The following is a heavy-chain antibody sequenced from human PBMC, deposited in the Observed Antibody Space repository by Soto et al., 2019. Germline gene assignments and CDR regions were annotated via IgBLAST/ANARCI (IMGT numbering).Heavy chain of an antibody. CDR2: ISHTGST. CDR3: ASFTGTYYFDF. CDR1: GGSLSDSNW. D-gene: IGHD2-8*02. Sequence: QMQLQESGPGLVKPSGTLSLTCAVSGGSLSDSNWWSWVRQPPGKGLEWIGEISHTGSTNYNPSLQSRVTLSVDKSKNHFSLNLKSVTAADTAVYYCASFTGTYYFDFWGLGTLVTVAS. J-gene: IGHJ4*02. V-gene: IGHV4-4*02.